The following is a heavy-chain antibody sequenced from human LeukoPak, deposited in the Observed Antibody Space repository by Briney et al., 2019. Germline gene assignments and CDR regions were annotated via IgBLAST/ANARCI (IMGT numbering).Heavy chain of an antibody. D-gene: IGHD6-13*01. J-gene: IGHJ4*02. Sequence: SETLSLTCTVYDGSISTSSYYWGWIRQPPGKGLEWIGSVFYSGSTCYKPSLKSRVSISVDTSKNQFSLKLSSVTAADTAVYYCARQSGPYCSSWFDYWGQGALVTVSS. V-gene: IGHV4-39*01. CDR3: ARQSGPYCSSWFDY. CDR1: DGSISTSSYY. CDR2: VFYSGST.